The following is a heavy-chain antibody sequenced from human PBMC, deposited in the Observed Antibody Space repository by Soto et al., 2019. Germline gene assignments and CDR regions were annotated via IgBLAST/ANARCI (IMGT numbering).Heavy chain of an antibody. CDR3: TRGADGFDY. CDR2: IGTAGDT. J-gene: IGHJ4*02. V-gene: IGHV3-13*01. CDR1: GFTFSSYD. D-gene: IGHD3-16*01. Sequence: EVQLVESRGDLVQPGGSLRLSCAASGFTFSSYDFHWVRQATGKGLEWVSGIGTAGDTYYAGSVKGRFIMSRENAKNSVYLQMNSLRAGNTAVYDCTRGADGFDYWGQGTLVTVSS.